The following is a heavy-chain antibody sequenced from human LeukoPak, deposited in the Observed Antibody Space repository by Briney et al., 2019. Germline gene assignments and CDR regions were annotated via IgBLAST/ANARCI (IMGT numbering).Heavy chain of an antibody. CDR3: ARPAGRDYYDSSGYVLY. D-gene: IGHD3-22*01. CDR2: ISAYNGNT. J-gene: IGHJ4*02. V-gene: IGHV1-18*01. CDR1: GYTFTSYS. Sequence: ASVKVSCKASGYTFTSYSINWVRQAPGQGLEWMGRISAYNGNTDYAQKFQGRVTVTTDTSTSTAYMELRSLRLDDTAVYYCARPAGRDYYDSSGYVLYWGQGTLVTVSS.